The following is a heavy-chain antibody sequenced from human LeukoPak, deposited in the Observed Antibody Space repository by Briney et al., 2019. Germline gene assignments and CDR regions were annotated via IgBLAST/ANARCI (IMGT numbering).Heavy chain of an antibody. CDR3: ARGLITGTPTYYYYYGMDV. D-gene: IGHD1/OR15-1a*01. Sequence: ASVKVSCKASGGTFSSYAISWVRQAPGQGLEWMGGIIPIFGTANYAQKFQGRVTITADESTSTAYMELSSLRSEDTAVYYCARGLITGTPTYYYYYGMDVWGQGTTVTVSS. V-gene: IGHV1-69*13. CDR2: IIPIFGTA. J-gene: IGHJ6*02. CDR1: GGTFSSYA.